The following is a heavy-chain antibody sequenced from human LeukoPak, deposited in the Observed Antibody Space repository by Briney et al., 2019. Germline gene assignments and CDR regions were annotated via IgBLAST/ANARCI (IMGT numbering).Heavy chain of an antibody. J-gene: IGHJ4*02. V-gene: IGHV1-18*01. Sequence: GASVKVSCKASGYTFTSYGISWVRQAPGQGLEWMGWISAYNGNTNYAQKLQGRVTMTTDTSTSTAYMGLRSLRSDDTAVYYCARDATDYVWGSYRFWGQGTLVTVSS. CDR1: GYTFTSYG. CDR3: ARDATDYVWGSYRF. CDR2: ISAYNGNT. D-gene: IGHD3-16*02.